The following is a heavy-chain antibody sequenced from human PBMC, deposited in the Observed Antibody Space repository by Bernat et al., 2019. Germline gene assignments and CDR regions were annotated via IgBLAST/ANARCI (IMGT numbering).Heavy chain of an antibody. CDR1: GFTFSNAW. Sequence: EVQLVESEGGLVKPGGSLRLSCAASGFTFSNAWMSWVRQAPGKGLEWVGRIKSKTDGGTTDYAAPVKGRFTISRDDSKNTLYLQMNSLKTEDTAVYYCTTVGGYCSGGSCYSRVWGQGTMVTVSS. V-gene: IGHV3-15*01. J-gene: IGHJ3*01. D-gene: IGHD2-15*01. CDR3: TTVGGYCSGGSCYSRV. CDR2: IKSKTDGGTT.